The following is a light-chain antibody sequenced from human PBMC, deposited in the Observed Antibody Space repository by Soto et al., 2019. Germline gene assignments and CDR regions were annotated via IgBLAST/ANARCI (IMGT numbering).Light chain of an antibody. CDR1: KSVLYSSNNKNY. J-gene: IGKJ5*01. Sequence: DIVMTQSPDSLAVSLGERATINCKSSKSVLYSSNNKNYLAWYQQKQGQPXRXXIYWASTRESGVPDRFSGSGSGTDLTITISNLQAEDVAVYYCQQYYGNPYTFGQGTRLEIK. V-gene: IGKV4-1*01. CDR2: WAS. CDR3: QQYYGNPYT.